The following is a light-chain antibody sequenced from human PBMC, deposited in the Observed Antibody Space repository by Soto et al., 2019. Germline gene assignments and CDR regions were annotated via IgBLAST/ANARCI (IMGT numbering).Light chain of an antibody. CDR1: SSNIGSKT. V-gene: IGLV1-44*01. Sequence: QSVLTQPPSASGTPGQRVTISCSGSSSNIGSKTVNWYQQLPGTAPQLLIYSNNQRPSGVPDRFSGSKSGTSASLAISGLQSEDEADYYCAAWDDSLNGVVFGGGTQRTVL. J-gene: IGLJ2*01. CDR2: SNN. CDR3: AAWDDSLNGVV.